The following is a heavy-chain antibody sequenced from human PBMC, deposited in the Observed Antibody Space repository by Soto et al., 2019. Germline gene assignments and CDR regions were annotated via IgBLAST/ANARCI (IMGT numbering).Heavy chain of an antibody. CDR2: ISYDGSNK. Sequence: GGSLRLSCAASGFTFSSYAMHWVRQAPGKGLEWVAVISYDGSNKYYAGSVKGRFTISRDNSKNTLYLQMNSLRAEDTAVYYCARVKLGKSGSGLFYYYYGMDVWGQGTTVTVSS. J-gene: IGHJ6*02. CDR1: GFTFSSYA. D-gene: IGHD3-10*01. CDR3: ARVKLGKSGSGLFYYYYGMDV. V-gene: IGHV3-30-3*01.